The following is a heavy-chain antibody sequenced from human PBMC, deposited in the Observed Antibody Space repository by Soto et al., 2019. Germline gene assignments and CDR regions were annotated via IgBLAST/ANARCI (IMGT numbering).Heavy chain of an antibody. V-gene: IGHV1-69*04. Sequence: GASVKVSWKASGGTFSSYAISWVRQAPGQGLEWMGRIIPILGIANYAQKFQGRVTITADKSTSTAYMELSSLRSEDTAVYYCARRDSGVDYWGQGTLVTVSS. J-gene: IGHJ4*02. CDR2: IIPILGIA. CDR3: ARRDSGVDY. CDR1: GGTFSSYA. D-gene: IGHD6-19*01.